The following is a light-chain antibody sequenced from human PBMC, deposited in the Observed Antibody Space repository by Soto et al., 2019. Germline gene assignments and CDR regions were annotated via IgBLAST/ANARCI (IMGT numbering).Light chain of an antibody. V-gene: IGKV1-39*01. CDR2: AAS. Sequence: DIPMTQSPFSLSASVGERVTITCRASQSISRYFNWYQQKPGKAPKVLIYAASSLQSGVPSRLGGSGSVTDFTLTISSLQPEAFATYYCQQSHSTPYTFGQGTKLEIK. CDR1: QSISRY. J-gene: IGKJ2*01. CDR3: QQSHSTPYT.